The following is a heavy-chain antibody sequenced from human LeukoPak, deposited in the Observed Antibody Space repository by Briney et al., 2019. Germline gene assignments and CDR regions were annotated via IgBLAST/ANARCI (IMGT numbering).Heavy chain of an antibody. Sequence: SQTLSLTCAVSGGSLISGGYYWTWIRQHPGKGLEWIGYIYYSGSTYYNPSLKSRVTISVDTSKNQFSLKLSSVTAADTAVYYCARDGYGSGSYWGQGTLVTVSS. V-gene: IGHV4-31*11. J-gene: IGHJ4*02. D-gene: IGHD3-10*01. CDR1: GGSLISGGYY. CDR2: IYYSGST. CDR3: ARDGYGSGSY.